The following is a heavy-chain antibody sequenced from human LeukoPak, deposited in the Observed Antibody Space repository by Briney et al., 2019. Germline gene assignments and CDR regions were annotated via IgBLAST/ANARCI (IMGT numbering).Heavy chain of an antibody. CDR2: VYISGFT. J-gene: IGHJ5*02. V-gene: IGHV4-61*02. Sequence: PSQTLPLTCTVSGGSISSGDYYWSWIRQPAGKGLEWIGRVYISGFTNYNPSLKSRVTISVDTSRNQFSLKLSSVTAADTAVYYCARDHEGGNYGGNSNWFDPWGQGTLVTVSS. D-gene: IGHD4-23*01. CDR3: ARDHEGGNYGGNSNWFDP. CDR1: GGSISSGDYY.